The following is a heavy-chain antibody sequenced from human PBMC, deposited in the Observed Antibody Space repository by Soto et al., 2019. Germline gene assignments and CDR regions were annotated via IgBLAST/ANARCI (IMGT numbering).Heavy chain of an antibody. CDR3: SRDVDIGEEDV. V-gene: IGHV4-61*01. CDR2: IYFSGRT. J-gene: IGHJ6*02. Sequence: QVQLQESGPGLVKPSETLSLTCTVSGGSVSGGSYYWNWIRQPPGKGLEWIGYIYFSGRTNYHPSLKSRVTISIDTSKNQFSLKLTSATAADTAVYYCSRDVDIGEEDVWGQGTTVTVSS. CDR1: GGSVSGGSYY. D-gene: IGHD4-17*01.